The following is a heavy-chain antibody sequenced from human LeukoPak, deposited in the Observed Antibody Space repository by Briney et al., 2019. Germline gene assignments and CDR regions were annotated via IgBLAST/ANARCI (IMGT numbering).Heavy chain of an antibody. V-gene: IGHV4-39*01. CDR2: IYYSGST. J-gene: IGHJ2*01. Sequence: SETLSLTCTVSGGSISSSSYYWGWIRQPPGKGLEWIGSIYYSGSTYYNPSLKSQVTISVDTSKNQFSLKLSSVTAADTAVYYCARSFPVYDSSGYFLSSLGYFDLWGRGTLVTVSS. CDR3: ARSFPVYDSSGYFLSSLGYFDL. CDR1: GGSISSSSYY. D-gene: IGHD3-22*01.